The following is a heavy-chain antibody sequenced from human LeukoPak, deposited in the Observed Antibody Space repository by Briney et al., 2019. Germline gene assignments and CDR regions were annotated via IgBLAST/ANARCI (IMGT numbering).Heavy chain of an antibody. J-gene: IGHJ3*02. V-gene: IGHV4-61*02. CDR2: IYTSGST. CDR3: AREPTMVRGEDAFDI. CDR1: GGSISSGSYY. D-gene: IGHD3-10*01. Sequence: SETLSLTCTVSGGSISSGSYYWSWIRQPAGKGLEWIGCIYTSGSTNYNPSLKSRVTISVDTSKNQFSLKLSSVTAADTAVYYCAREPTMVRGEDAFDIWGQGTMVTVSS.